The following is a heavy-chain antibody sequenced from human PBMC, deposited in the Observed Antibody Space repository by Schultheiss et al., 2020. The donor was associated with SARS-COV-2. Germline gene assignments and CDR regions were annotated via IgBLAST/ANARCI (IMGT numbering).Heavy chain of an antibody. CDR3: SRSRDYCCYGMDV. CDR2: IYHSGST. CDR1: GGSISSYY. D-gene: IGHD3-10*01. J-gene: IGHJ6*02. V-gene: IGHV4-59*12. Sequence: SETLSLTCTVSGGSISSYYWSWIRQPPGKGLEWIGEIYHSGSTNYNPSLKSRVTISVDTSKNKFSLKLSSVTAADTAVYYCSRSRDYCCYGMDVWGQGTTVTVSS.